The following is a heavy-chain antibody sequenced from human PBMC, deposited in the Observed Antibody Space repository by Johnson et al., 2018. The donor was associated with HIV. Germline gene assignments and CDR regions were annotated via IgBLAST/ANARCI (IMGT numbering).Heavy chain of an antibody. Sequence: QVQLVESGGGVVQPGRSLRLSCAASGFTFSNYAMHWVRQAPGKGLEWVAVISYDGSNRNYADSVKGRFTISRDNSKNTLYLQMNSLRAEDTAVYFCARNRITMVQMTSHDVFDIWGQGTMVTVSS. V-gene: IGHV3-30*04. D-gene: IGHD3-10*01. CDR3: ARNRITMVQMTSHDVFDI. CDR2: ISYDGSNR. J-gene: IGHJ3*02. CDR1: GFTFSNYA.